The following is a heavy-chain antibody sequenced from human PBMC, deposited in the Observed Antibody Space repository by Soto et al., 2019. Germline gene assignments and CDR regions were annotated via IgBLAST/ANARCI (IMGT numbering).Heavy chain of an antibody. J-gene: IGHJ6*02. D-gene: IGHD3-3*01. CDR1: GFTFDDNA. CDR2: INWKSDI. V-gene: IGHV3-9*01. CDR3: AREFYDFWSGYLEYYYYYGMDV. Sequence: SLRLSCAVSGFTFDDNAMHWVRQAPEKGLEWVSGINWKSDIGYADSVKGRFTISRDNSKNTLYLQMNSLRAEDTAVYYCAREFYDFWSGYLEYYYYYGMDVWGQGTTVTVSS.